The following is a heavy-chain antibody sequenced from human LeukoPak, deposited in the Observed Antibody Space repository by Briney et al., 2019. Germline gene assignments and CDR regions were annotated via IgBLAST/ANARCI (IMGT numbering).Heavy chain of an antibody. Sequence: PGGSLRLSCAASGFTFSSYGMSWVRQAPGKGLEWVSTISETGAGTHFADFVKGRFTISRDNSKNTLYLQMNSLRAEDTAVYYCAKRSSNDWHYFDHWGQGTLVTVSS. V-gene: IGHV3-23*01. CDR1: GFTFSSYG. D-gene: IGHD6-19*01. CDR2: ISETGAGT. CDR3: AKRSSNDWHYFDH. J-gene: IGHJ4*02.